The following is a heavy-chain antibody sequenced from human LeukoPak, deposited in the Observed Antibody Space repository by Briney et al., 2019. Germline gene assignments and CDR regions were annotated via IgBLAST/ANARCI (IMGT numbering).Heavy chain of an antibody. V-gene: IGHV3-30*18. D-gene: IGHD3-3*01. CDR2: ISYDGSNK. J-gene: IGHJ4*02. Sequence: PGGSLRLSCAASGFTFSSYGMHWVRQAPGKGLEWVAVISYDGSNKYYADSVKGRFTISRDNSKNTLYLQMNSLRAEDTAVYYCAKGTPGTYYDFWSGYSGTYYFDYWGQGTLVTVSS. CDR3: AKGTPGTYYDFWSGYSGTYYFDY. CDR1: GFTFSSYG.